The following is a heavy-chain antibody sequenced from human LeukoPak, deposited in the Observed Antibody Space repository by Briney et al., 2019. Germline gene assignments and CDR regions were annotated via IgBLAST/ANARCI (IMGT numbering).Heavy chain of an antibody. CDR3: ARGLLVELGAFDI. CDR2: INPNSGGT. CDR1: GYTFTGYY. D-gene: IGHD2-21*02. V-gene: IGHV1-2*02. J-gene: IGHJ3*02. Sequence: ASVTVSCKASGYTFTGYYMHWVRQAPGQGLEWMGWINPNSGGTNYAQKFQGRVTMTRDTSISTAYMELSRLRSDDTAVYYCARGLLVELGAFDIWGQGTMVTVSS.